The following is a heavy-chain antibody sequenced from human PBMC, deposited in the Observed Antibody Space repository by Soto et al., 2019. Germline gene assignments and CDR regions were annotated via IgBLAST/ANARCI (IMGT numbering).Heavy chain of an antibody. J-gene: IGHJ6*02. CDR2: INGGTGQT. CDR3: ARGKGMEENYYYYGLDI. Sequence: VSVKVSCKASGYTFSTHAMHWVRQAPGQSLEWMGWINGGTGQTKHSQRFQDRVTITRDTSASTAYMELSSLRSEDTAVYYCARGKGMEENYYYYGLDIWGQGTTVTVSS. CDR1: GYTFSTHA. V-gene: IGHV1-3*01. D-gene: IGHD1-1*01.